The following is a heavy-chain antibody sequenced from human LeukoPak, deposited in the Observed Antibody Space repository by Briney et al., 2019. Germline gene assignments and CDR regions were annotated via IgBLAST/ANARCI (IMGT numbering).Heavy chain of an antibody. CDR3: AKDQWQQLVGKIDY. J-gene: IGHJ4*02. Sequence: GGSLRLSCAASGFTFSSYGMHWVRQAPGKGLEWVAFIRYDGSNKYYADSVKGRFTISRANSKNTLYLQMNSLRAEDTAVYYCAKDQWQQLVGKIDYWGQGTLVTVSS. D-gene: IGHD6-13*01. V-gene: IGHV3-30*02. CDR1: GFTFSSYG. CDR2: IRYDGSNK.